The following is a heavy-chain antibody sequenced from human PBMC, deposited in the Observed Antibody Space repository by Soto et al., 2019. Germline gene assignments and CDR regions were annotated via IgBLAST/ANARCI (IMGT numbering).Heavy chain of an antibody. V-gene: IGHV3-53*01. D-gene: IGHD3-10*01. Sequence: EVQLVESGGGLIQPGGSLRLSCAASGFTVSSNYMSWVRQAPGKGLEWVSVIYSGGSTYYADSVKGRFTISRDNSNNTLYLQRNSLRAEDTAVYYCARVAHSLWGMDVWGQGTTVTVSS. CDR1: GFTVSSNY. J-gene: IGHJ6*02. CDR3: ARVAHSLWGMDV. CDR2: IYSGGST.